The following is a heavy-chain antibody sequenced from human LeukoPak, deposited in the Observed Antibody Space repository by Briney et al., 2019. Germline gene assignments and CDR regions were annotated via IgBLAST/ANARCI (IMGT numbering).Heavy chain of an antibody. CDR1: GGSFSGYY. J-gene: IGHJ6*02. CDR3: ARDGAAAGTLYYYYGMDV. Sequence: PSETLSLTCAVYGGSFSGYYWSWIRQPPGKGLEWIGEINHSGSTNYNPSLKSRVTISVDTSKNQFSLKLSSVTAADTAVYYCARDGAAAGTLYYYYGMDVWGQGTTVTVSS. V-gene: IGHV4-34*01. D-gene: IGHD6-13*01. CDR2: INHSGST.